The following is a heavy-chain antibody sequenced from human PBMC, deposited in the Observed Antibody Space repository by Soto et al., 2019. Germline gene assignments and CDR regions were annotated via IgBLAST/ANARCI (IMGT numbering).Heavy chain of an antibody. CDR1: GGSISSSSYY. V-gene: IGHV4-39*01. J-gene: IGHJ4*02. CDR3: ARRVFGVVIYFDY. CDR2: IYYSGST. D-gene: IGHD3-3*01. Sequence: PSETLSLTCTASGGSISSSSYYWGWIRQPPGKGLEWIGSIYYSGSTYYNPSLKSRVTISVDTSKNQFSLKLSSVAAADTAVYYCARRVFGVVIYFDYWGQGTLVTVSS.